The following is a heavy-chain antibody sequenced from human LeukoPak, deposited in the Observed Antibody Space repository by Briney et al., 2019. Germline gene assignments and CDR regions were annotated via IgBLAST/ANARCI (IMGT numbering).Heavy chain of an antibody. V-gene: IGHV1-2*02. CDR3: ARDYDGYDDYRKWDY. J-gene: IGHJ4*02. Sequence: ASVKVSCKVSGYTFTDYYMHWVRQAPGQGLEWMAWIHLKSGGTRCAQNFQGRVTMTRDTSTSTAFMGVSRLRSDDTAVYYCARDYDGYDDYRKWDYWGQGTLVTVSS. CDR1: GYTFTDYY. D-gene: IGHD4-17*01. CDR2: IHLKSGGT.